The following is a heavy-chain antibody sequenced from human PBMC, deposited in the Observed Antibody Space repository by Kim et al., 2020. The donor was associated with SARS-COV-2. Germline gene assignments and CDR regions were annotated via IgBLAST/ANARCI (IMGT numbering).Heavy chain of an antibody. Sequence: SETLSLTCTVSGGSISSYYWSWIRQPPGKGLEWIGYIYYSGSTNYNPSLKSRVTISVDTSKNQFSLKLSSVTAADTAVYYCAGGLLWFGDVWGQGTTVTVSS. V-gene: IGHV4-59*01. J-gene: IGHJ6*02. CDR3: AGGLLWFGDV. D-gene: IGHD3-10*01. CDR1: GGSISSYY. CDR2: IYYSGST.